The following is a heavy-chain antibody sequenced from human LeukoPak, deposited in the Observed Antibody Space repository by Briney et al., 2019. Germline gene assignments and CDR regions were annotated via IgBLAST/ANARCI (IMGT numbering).Heavy chain of an antibody. CDR1: GGSISSGSYY. D-gene: IGHD5-24*01. V-gene: IGHV4-61*02. Sequence: PSQTLSLTCTVSGGSISSGSYYWSWIRQPAGKGLEWIGRIYTSGSTNYNPSLKSRVTISVDTSKNQFSLKLSSVTAADTAVYYCARDRAGYNWGYYYYMDVWGKGTTVIVSS. CDR3: ARDRAGYNWGYYYYMDV. CDR2: IYTSGST. J-gene: IGHJ6*03.